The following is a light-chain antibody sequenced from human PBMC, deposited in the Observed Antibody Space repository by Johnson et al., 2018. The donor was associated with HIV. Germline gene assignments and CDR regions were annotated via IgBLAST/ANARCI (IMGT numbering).Light chain of an antibody. Sequence: QSVLTQPPSVSAAPGQKVTISCSGSSSNIGNNYVSWYQQLPGTAPKLLIYENDKRPSGIPDRFSGSKSAASATLGITGLQTGDEPGYYCGTWDSSLRAYVFGTGTKVTVL. V-gene: IGLV1-51*02. CDR2: END. CDR1: SSNIGNNY. J-gene: IGLJ1*01. CDR3: GTWDSSLRAYV.